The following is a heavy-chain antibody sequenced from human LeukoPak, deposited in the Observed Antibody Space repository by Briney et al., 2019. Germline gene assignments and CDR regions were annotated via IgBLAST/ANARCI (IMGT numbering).Heavy chain of an antibody. CDR2: IKGGGGDP. Sequence: GGSLRLSCAAPGFTYSTYAMGWVRQAPGKGLEWVSSIKGGGGDPFYADSVKGRFTISRDNSKNTLFLQLDSLRAEDSAVYYCAKGGHDFNPFYWWGQGTLVTVSS. V-gene: IGHV3-23*01. CDR1: GFTYSTYA. J-gene: IGHJ4*02. CDR3: AKGGHDFNPFYW. D-gene: IGHD2-21*02.